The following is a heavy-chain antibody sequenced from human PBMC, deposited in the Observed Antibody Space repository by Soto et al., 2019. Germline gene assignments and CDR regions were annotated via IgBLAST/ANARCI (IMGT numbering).Heavy chain of an antibody. CDR3: VRDDRWAFDF. V-gene: IGHV3-48*02. CDR2: ISIGSGSI. D-gene: IGHD3-22*01. J-gene: IGHJ3*01. CDR1: GFTFSNYA. Sequence: EVHLVESGGGLVQPGGSLRVSCAASGFTFSNYAMNWVRQAPGKGLEWVSYISIGSGSIFYADSVKGRFTISRDDAKNSLDLQMNTLRDEDTAVYYCVRDDRWAFDFGGQGTMVTVSS.